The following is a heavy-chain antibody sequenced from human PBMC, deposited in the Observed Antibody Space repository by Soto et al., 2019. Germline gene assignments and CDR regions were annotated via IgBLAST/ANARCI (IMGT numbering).Heavy chain of an antibody. D-gene: IGHD3-3*01. CDR1: GGSFSGYY. CDR3: ARATIFGVVIGMDV. CDR2: INHSGST. J-gene: IGHJ6*02. V-gene: IGHV4-34*01. Sequence: DTLSLTCAVYGGSFSGYYWSWIRQPPGKGLEWIGEINHSGSTNYNPSLKSRVTISVDTSKNQFSLKLSSVTAADTAVYYCARATIFGVVIGMDVWGQGTTVTVSS.